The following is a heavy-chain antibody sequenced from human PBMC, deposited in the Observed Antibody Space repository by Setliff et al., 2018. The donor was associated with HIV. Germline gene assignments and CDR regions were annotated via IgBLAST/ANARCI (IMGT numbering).Heavy chain of an antibody. J-gene: IGHJ4*02. CDR1: GFTFSNYW. Sequence: PGGSLRLSCAASGFTFSNYWMSWVRQAPGKGLEWVANIRQDGSEQSYVDSVKGRFTISRDNAKNSLYLQMNSLRAEDTAVYFCARGRGESRTNYFDYWGQGSLVTVSS. CDR3: ARGRGESRTNYFDY. V-gene: IGHV3-7*03. CDR2: IRQDGSEQ.